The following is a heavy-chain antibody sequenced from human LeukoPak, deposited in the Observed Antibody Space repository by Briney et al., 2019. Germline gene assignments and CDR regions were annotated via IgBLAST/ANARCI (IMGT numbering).Heavy chain of an antibody. D-gene: IGHD2-2*01. Sequence: GVSLRLSCAASGFSFSRYWMTWVRQAPRKGLEWVANIKDDGRQKYYVDSVKGRFTISRDNAKGSLYLQMDSLRAEDTAVYYCTRDASRGFDYWGQDTLVTVSS. J-gene: IGHJ4*02. V-gene: IGHV3-7*01. CDR1: GFSFSRYW. CDR2: IKDDGRQK. CDR3: TRDASRGFDY.